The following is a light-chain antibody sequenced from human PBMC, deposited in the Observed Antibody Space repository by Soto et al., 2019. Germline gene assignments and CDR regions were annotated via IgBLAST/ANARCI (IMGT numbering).Light chain of an antibody. V-gene: IGKV1-33*01. J-gene: IGKJ4*01. Sequence: DIQMTQSPSSLSASVGDRVTITCQASQDISNYLNWYQQKPGKAPKLLIYDASNLETGVPSRFSGSGSWTDFTVTISSLQHEDIATYYCQQYDNLPLSFGVGTKVKIK. CDR3: QQYDNLPLS. CDR1: QDISNY. CDR2: DAS.